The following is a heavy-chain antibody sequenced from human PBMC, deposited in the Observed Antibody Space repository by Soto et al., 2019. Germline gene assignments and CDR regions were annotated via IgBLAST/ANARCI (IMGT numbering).Heavy chain of an antibody. J-gene: IGHJ4*02. CDR3: ARDRESSGWYQTTFDY. CDR1: GFTFSDSA. V-gene: IGHV3-73*01. D-gene: IGHD6-19*01. CDR2: IKSHADTYAT. Sequence: GGSLRLSCAASGFTFSDSAMHWVRQASGKGLEWVGRIKSHADTYATAYAASVKGRFTISRDDSKNTAYLQMNSLKAEDTAVYYCARDRESSGWYQTTFDYWGQGTLVTV.